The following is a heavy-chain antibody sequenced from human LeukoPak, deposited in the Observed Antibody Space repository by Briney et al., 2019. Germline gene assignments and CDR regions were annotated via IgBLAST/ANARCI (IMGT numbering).Heavy chain of an antibody. CDR2: IRYDGSNK. V-gene: IGHV3-30*02. J-gene: IGHJ6*03. D-gene: IGHD1-26*01. CDR1: GFAFSASG. CDR3: AKDHRWELDGSGEYYFYYFMDV. Sequence: GGSLRLSCAASGFAFSASGMHWARQAPGKGLDWVAFIRYDGSNKYYADSVKGRFTISRDNSKNTLYLQMNSLRAEDTAVYYCAKDHRWELDGSGEYYFYYFMDVWGKGTTVTISS.